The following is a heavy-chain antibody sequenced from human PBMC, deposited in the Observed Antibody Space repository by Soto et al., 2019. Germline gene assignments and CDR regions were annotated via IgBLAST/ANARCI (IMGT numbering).Heavy chain of an antibody. CDR2: ISHDGTNK. J-gene: IGHJ4*02. CDR1: GFTFSIYT. Sequence: QVQLVEAGGDVVQPGRSLRLSCAAAGFTFSIYTIHWVRQAPGKGREWVAVISHDGTNKYYADSVKGRFTVSRDSSKNTLYLDMNSLRSEDTAVYYCARVSENRLVRQGFDYWGRGTLVTVSS. D-gene: IGHD3-22*01. CDR3: ARVSENRLVRQGFDY. V-gene: IGHV3-30-3*01.